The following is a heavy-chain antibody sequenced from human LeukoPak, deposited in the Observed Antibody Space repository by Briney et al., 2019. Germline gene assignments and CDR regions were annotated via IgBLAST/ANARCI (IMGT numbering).Heavy chain of an antibody. J-gene: IGHJ4*02. CDR2: ISINVDTT. D-gene: IGHD2-2*01. CDR3: AKFSRSDCSTTRWSKYIYY. Sequence: GGSLRLSCEASGFTFSSYGMSWVRQAPGKGLEWVSSISINVDTTYYADSVKGRVTISRDNSKTTLYLQMNTLRAEDAVVYYCAKFSRSDCSTTRWSKYIYYWGQGTPVTVSS. V-gene: IGHV3-23*01. CDR1: GFTFSSYG.